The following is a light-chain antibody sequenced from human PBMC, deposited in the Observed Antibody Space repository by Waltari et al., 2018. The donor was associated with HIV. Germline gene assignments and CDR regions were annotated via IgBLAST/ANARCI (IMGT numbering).Light chain of an antibody. CDR1: SSYVGGYNY. CDR3: NSYATSNIVV. Sequence: QSALPQPAPVSGFPGQSITISCTGSSSYVGGYNYVSWYQQFPGKAPKLLICEVSNRPSGVSDRFSGAKSGNTASLTISGLQAEDEADYYCNSYATSNIVVFGGGTKVTVL. J-gene: IGLJ2*01. V-gene: IGLV2-14*01. CDR2: EVS.